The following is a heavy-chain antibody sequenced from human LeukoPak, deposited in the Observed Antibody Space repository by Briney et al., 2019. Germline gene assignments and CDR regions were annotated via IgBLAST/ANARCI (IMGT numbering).Heavy chain of an antibody. CDR1: GGTFSSYA. V-gene: IGHV1-69*04. Sequence: VASVKVSCKASGGTFSSYAISWVRQAPGQGLEWMGRIIPILGIANYAQKFQGRVTITADKSTSTAYMELSSLRSEDTAVYYCARDHSEPGVFFDSWGQGTLVTVSS. CDR2: IIPILGIA. D-gene: IGHD1-14*01. CDR3: ARDHSEPGVFFDS. J-gene: IGHJ4*02.